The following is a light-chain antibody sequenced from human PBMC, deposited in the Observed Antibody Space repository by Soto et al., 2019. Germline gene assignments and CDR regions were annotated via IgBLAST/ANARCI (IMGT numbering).Light chain of an antibody. CDR1: NSNIGAGYD. CDR2: GNS. J-gene: IGLJ3*02. V-gene: IGLV1-40*01. Sequence: QSVLTQPPSVSGAPGQRVTISCTGYNSNIGAGYDVHWYQQLPGTAPKLLIYGNSNRPSGVPDRFSASKSGTSASLAITGIQAEDEADYYCQSYHSSLSGWVFGGGTKVTVL. CDR3: QSYHSSLSGWV.